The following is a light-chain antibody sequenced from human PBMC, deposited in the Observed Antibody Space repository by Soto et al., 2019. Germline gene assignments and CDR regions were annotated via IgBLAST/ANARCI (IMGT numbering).Light chain of an antibody. CDR1: SGHSSYS. V-gene: IGLV4-60*03. CDR3: ETFDSNPQVV. CDR2: LEGSGSY. Sequence: QAVVTQSSSASASMGSSVKLTCTLSSGHSSYSIAWHQQQPGKAPLYLLKLEGSGSYNKGSGVPDRFSGSSSGADRYLTTSILLSGNDAAYDCETFDSNPQVVLGGGTKQTV. J-gene: IGLJ2*01.